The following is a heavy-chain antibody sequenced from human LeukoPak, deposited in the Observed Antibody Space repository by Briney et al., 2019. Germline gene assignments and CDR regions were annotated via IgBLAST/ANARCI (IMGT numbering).Heavy chain of an antibody. Sequence: PGGSLRLSCAASGFTFSSYCMNWVRQAPGKGLEWVSSISSSSSNIYYADSVKGRFTISRDNAKNSLYLQMNRLRAEDTAVYYCARARITMVRGVMNYYGMDVWGQGTTVTVSS. V-gene: IGHV3-21*01. J-gene: IGHJ6*02. CDR2: ISSSSSNI. CDR3: ARARITMVRGVMNYYGMDV. D-gene: IGHD3-10*01. CDR1: GFTFSSYC.